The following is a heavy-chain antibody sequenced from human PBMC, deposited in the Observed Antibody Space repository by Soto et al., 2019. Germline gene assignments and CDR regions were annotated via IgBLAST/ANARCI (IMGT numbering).Heavy chain of an antibody. D-gene: IGHD6-19*01. CDR2: ISYDGSNK. V-gene: IGHV3-30*18. CDR3: AKDGGSGWFFDY. CDR1: GFTFSSYG. J-gene: IGHJ4*02. Sequence: LRLSCAASGFTFSSYGMHWVRQAPGKGLEWVAVISYDGSNKYYADSVKGRFTISRDNSKNTLYLQMNSLRAEDTAVYYCAKDGGSGWFFDYWGQGTLVTVSS.